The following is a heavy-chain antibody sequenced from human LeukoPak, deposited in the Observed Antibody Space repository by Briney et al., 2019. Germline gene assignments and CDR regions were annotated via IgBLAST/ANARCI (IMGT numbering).Heavy chain of an antibody. Sequence: SETLSLTCAVYGGSFSGYYWSWIRQPPGKGLEWIGEINHGGSTNYNPSLKSRVTISIDTSKNQISLRLTSVTAADTAMYYCARQTGSGLFTLPGGQGTLVTVSS. CDR1: GGSFSGYY. CDR2: INHGGST. CDR3: ARQTGSGLFTLP. J-gene: IGHJ4*02. D-gene: IGHD3/OR15-3a*01. V-gene: IGHV4-34*01.